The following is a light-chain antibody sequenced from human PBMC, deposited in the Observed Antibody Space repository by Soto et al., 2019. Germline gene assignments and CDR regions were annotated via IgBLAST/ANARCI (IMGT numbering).Light chain of an antibody. CDR1: TSDFGFYNY. J-gene: IGLJ1*01. CDR3: SSYTRSTDYV. CDR2: EVT. Sequence: QSALTQPASVSGSPGQSITISCTGTTSDFGFYNYVSWYQHHPGKTPELLIYEVTNRHSGVSNRFSGSKSGNTASLTISGLQAEDEADYYCSSYTRSTDYVFGTGTKLTVL. V-gene: IGLV2-14*01.